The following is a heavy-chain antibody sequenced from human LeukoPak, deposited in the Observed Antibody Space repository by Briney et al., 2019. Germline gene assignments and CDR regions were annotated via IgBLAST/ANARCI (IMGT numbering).Heavy chain of an antibody. J-gene: IGHJ5*02. V-gene: IGHV4-59*12. CDR3: ASEYYDFWSGYSLNWFDP. CDR2: IYYTGAT. Sequence: SETLSLTCTASGGSIASNYWTWIRQPPGKGLEYIGYIYYTGATNYNPSLKSRVTISVDTSKNQFSLKLSSVTAADTAVYYCASEYYDFWSGYSLNWFDPWGQGTLVTVSS. D-gene: IGHD3-3*01. CDR1: GGSIASNY.